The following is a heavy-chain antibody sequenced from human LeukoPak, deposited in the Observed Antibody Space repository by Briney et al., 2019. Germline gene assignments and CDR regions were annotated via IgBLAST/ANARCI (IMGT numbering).Heavy chain of an antibody. V-gene: IGHV3-30-3*01. CDR2: MSSDGSNK. Sequence: GGSLRLSCTASGFTFFNYAMFWVRQVPGKGLEWVTFMSSDGSNKQYADSVKGRFSISRDNSKNTLYLQMNSLRPEDTAVYYCARELAPGTFDFDYWGQGTLVTVSS. CDR1: GFTFFNYA. CDR3: ARELAPGTFDFDY. J-gene: IGHJ4*02. D-gene: IGHD6-13*01.